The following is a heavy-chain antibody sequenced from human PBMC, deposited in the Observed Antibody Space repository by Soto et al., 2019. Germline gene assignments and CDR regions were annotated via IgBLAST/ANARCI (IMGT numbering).Heavy chain of an antibody. CDR2: VSPTGDTV. D-gene: IGHD3-10*01. V-gene: IGHV3-9*01. CDR1: GFRFEQYV. Sequence: VQVVASGGGLVQPGRSLRLSCAVSGFRFEQYVMHWVRQPAGKGLECVSTVSPTGDTVAYADSVEGRFTVSRDNAKNSLYLQMNSLKGDDTAFYYCLKDASNGSIDDWGQGTLVTVPS. CDR3: LKDASNGSIDD. J-gene: IGHJ4*02.